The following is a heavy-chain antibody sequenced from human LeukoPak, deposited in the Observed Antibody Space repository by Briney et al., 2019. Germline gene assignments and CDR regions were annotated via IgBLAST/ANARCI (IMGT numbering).Heavy chain of an antibody. J-gene: IGHJ4*02. D-gene: IGHD3-22*01. Sequence: ASVKVSCKASGGTFSSYAISWVRQALGQGLEWMGRIIPIFGTANYAQKFQGRVTITADKSTSTAYMELSSLRSEDTAVYYCAREPSITMIVETYFDYWGQGTLVTVYS. V-gene: IGHV1-69*06. CDR2: IIPIFGTA. CDR1: GGTFSSYA. CDR3: AREPSITMIVETYFDY.